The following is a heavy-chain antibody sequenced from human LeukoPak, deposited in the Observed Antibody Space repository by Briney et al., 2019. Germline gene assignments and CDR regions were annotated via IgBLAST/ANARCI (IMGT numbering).Heavy chain of an antibody. D-gene: IGHD3-10*01. CDR3: VSAYYGSGSDFDH. V-gene: IGHV3-66*01. CDR1: GFTFSSYD. Sequence: GGSLRLSCAASGFTFSSYDMSWVRQAPGKGLEWVSVLYSGGSTYYADSVKGRFTISRDNSKNTLYLQMNSLRAEDTAVYYCVSAYYGSGSDFDHWGQGALVTVSS. CDR2: LYSGGST. J-gene: IGHJ4*02.